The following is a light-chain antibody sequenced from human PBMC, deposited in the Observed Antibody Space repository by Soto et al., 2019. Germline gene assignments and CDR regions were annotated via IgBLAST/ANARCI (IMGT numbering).Light chain of an antibody. CDR3: QQSYNSPFN. CDR2: AAS. Sequence: DIQMTRSPSSLSASVGDRVTITCRASHTITRYLNWYQQKSGQAPKLLINAASTLQSGVPSMFSGSGSGTDFTLTIDSLQPEDFATYYCQQSYNSPFNFGPGTKVDIK. V-gene: IGKV1-39*01. J-gene: IGKJ3*01. CDR1: HTITRY.